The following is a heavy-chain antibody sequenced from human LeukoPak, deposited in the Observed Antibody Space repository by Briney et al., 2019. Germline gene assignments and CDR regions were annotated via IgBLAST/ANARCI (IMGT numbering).Heavy chain of an antibody. J-gene: IGHJ5*02. CDR3: TIPTSSSGDP. CDR1: GFTFSGSA. D-gene: IGHD6-6*01. CDR2: IRSKANNYAT. V-gene: IGHV3-73*01. Sequence: PGGSLRLSCAASGFTFSGSAMHWVRQASGKGLEWVGRIRSKANNYATAYAASVKGRITISRDDSKSTAYLQMNSLKTEDTAVYYCTIPTSSSGDPWGQGTLVTVSS.